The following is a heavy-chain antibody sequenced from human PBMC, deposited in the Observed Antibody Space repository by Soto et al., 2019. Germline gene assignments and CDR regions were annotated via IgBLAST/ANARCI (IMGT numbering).Heavy chain of an antibody. Sequence: HPVGSLRLSCAASGFTVSSNYMSWVRQAPGKGLEWVSVIYSGGSTYYADSVKGRFTISRDNSKNTLYLQMNSLRAEDTAVYYCASFRKSPIFDYWGQGTLVTVSS. J-gene: IGHJ4*02. CDR3: ASFRKSPIFDY. V-gene: IGHV3-53*01. D-gene: IGHD2-2*02. CDR1: GFTVSSNY. CDR2: IYSGGST.